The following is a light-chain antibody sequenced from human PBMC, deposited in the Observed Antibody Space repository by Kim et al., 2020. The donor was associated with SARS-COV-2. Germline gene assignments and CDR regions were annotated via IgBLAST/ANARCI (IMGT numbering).Light chain of an antibody. Sequence: GGTVTLTCGSSTGPVTSGHCRFWFQQKPGQAPRTLIYDTNNRHSWTPARFSGSLLGDKAALTLSGAHPEDEAEYYCLVSYSGPRGVFGGGTQLTVL. CDR3: LVSYSGPRGV. V-gene: IGLV7-46*01. J-gene: IGLJ3*02. CDR2: DTN. CDR1: TGPVTSGHC.